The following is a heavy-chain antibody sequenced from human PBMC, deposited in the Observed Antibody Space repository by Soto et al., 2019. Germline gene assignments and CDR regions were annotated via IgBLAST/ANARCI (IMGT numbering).Heavy chain of an antibody. CDR1: GFTFSSYA. V-gene: IGHV3-64*01. J-gene: IGHJ3*02. CDR3: ARALGYAFDI. Sequence: GGSLRLSCAASGFTFSSYAMHWVRQAPVKGLEYVSAISSNGGSTYYANSVKGRFTISRDNSKNTLYLQMGSLRAEDMAVYYCARALGYAFDIWGQGTMVTVSS. CDR2: ISSNGGST. D-gene: IGHD7-27*01.